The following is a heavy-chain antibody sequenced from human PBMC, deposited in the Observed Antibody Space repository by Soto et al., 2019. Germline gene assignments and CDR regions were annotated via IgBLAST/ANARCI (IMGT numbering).Heavy chain of an antibody. V-gene: IGHV4-34*01. CDR2: INHSGST. CDR1: GGSFSGYY. CDR3: ATEGGGDYDS. J-gene: IGHJ5*02. D-gene: IGHD4-17*01. Sequence: QVQLQQWGAGLLKPSETLSLTCAVYGGSFSGYYWSWIRQPPGKGLEWIGEINHSGSTNYNPSLKSRVTISVDTSKNQFPLKLSSVTAADQAVYYCATEGGGDYDSWGQGNLVTVSS.